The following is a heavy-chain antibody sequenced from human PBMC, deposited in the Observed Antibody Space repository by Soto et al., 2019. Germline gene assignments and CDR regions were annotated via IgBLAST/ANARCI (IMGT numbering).Heavy chain of an antibody. CDR1: GFTFSSYG. CDR2: IWYDGSNK. Sequence: QVQLVESGGGVVKPGRSLRLSCAASGFTFSSYGMHWVRQAPGKGLEWVAVIWYDGSNKYYADSVKGRFTISRDNSKNTLYLQMNSLRAEDTAVYYCAREGNLRRHFDYWGQGTLVTVSS. V-gene: IGHV3-33*01. J-gene: IGHJ4*02. CDR3: AREGNLRRHFDY.